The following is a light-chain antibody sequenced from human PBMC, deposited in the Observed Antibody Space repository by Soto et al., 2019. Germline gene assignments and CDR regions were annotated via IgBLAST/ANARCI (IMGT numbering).Light chain of an antibody. J-gene: IGKJ1*01. CDR2: RAS. CDR3: QQYQNLWT. V-gene: IGKV3-15*01. Sequence: IQMTQSPATLSVSPGERATLSCRASQTIYSNVAWYQQRPGQAPRLLIYRASARATGIPARFSGSGSGTEFTLTIGSLQSKDSAVYYCQQYQNLWTFGQGTKVEIK. CDR1: QTIYSN.